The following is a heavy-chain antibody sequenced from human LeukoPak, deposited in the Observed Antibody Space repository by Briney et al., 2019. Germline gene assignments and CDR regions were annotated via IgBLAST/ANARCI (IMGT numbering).Heavy chain of an antibody. J-gene: IGHJ4*02. Sequence: GGSLRLSCGASGFTLSSYAMSWVRQAPGKGLEWVSTINGGGGGTYYADSVKGRFTILRDSSENTLYLQMNSLRAEDTAKYYCAKGRSGSYAYDYRGQGTLVTVSS. V-gene: IGHV3-23*01. CDR2: INGGGGGT. CDR1: GFTLSSYA. CDR3: AKGRSGSYAYDY. D-gene: IGHD1-26*01.